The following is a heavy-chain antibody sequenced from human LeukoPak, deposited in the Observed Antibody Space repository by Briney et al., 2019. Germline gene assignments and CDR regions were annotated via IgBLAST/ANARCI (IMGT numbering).Heavy chain of an antibody. J-gene: IGHJ5*02. CDR1: GYTFTSYA. CDR3: ARVPIVVVPDNWFDP. Sequence: ASVKVSCRASGYTFTSYAMHWVRQAPGQRLEWMGWINAGNGNTKYSQKFQGRVTITRDTSASTAYMELSSLRSEDTAVYYCARVPIVVVPDNWFDPWGQGALVTVSS. D-gene: IGHD2-2*01. V-gene: IGHV1-3*01. CDR2: INAGNGNT.